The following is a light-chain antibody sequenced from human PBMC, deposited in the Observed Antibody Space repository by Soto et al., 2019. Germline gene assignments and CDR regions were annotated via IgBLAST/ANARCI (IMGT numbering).Light chain of an antibody. CDR2: EVS. V-gene: IGLV2-14*01. CDR3: SSHTSYSTRG. Sequence: QSALTQPASVSGSPGQSIAISCTGTSNDVGGYNYVSWYRQHPGKAPKLMIHEVSNRPSGVSDRFSGSKSGNTASLTISGLQADDEADYHCSSHTSYSTRGFGTGTKVTVL. CDR1: SNDVGGYNY. J-gene: IGLJ1*01.